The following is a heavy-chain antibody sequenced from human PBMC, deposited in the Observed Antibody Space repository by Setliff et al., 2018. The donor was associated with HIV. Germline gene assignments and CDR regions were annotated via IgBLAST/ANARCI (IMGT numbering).Heavy chain of an antibody. CDR3: AREPDSIPYDY. V-gene: IGHV4-39*07. Sequence: SETLSLTCTVSGASISSGNHYWNWIRQLAGKGLEWIGSFYYSGNTYYNPSLKSRVTISVDASRNQFSLKLSSVTAADTAVYYCAREPDSIPYDYWGQGTLVTVSS. D-gene: IGHD4-4*01. J-gene: IGHJ4*02. CDR1: GASISSGNHY. CDR2: FYYSGNT.